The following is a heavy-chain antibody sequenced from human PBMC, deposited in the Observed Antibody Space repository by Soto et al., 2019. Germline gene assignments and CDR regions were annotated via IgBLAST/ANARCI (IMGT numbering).Heavy chain of an antibody. V-gene: IGHV4-39*07. Sequence: PSETLCLNCTVPGGSISSSSYYWGGLRQPPGKGLEWIGRTLYSGSPYYNPSPKSRVTISVDTSKNQFSLKVRSVTAADTAVYYCARETYGDYVGYFDPWGQGIQVTVSS. CDR3: ARETYGDYVGYFDP. J-gene: IGHJ5*02. D-gene: IGHD4-17*01. CDR1: GGSISSSSYY. CDR2: TLYSGSP.